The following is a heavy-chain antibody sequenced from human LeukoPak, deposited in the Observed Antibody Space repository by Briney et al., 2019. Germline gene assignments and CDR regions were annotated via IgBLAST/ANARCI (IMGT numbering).Heavy chain of an antibody. D-gene: IGHD2-8*01. CDR3: GGTYCSNGVCYRDDSFDI. Sequence: PGGSLRLSCAASGFTFDDYGMSWVRQAPGKGLEWVSGINWNGGSTGYADSVKGRFTISRDNAKNTLYLQMNSLRAEDSAVYYCGGTYCSNGVCYRDDSFDIWGQGTPVTVSS. V-gene: IGHV3-20*04. CDR2: INWNGGST. J-gene: IGHJ3*02. CDR1: GFTFDDYG.